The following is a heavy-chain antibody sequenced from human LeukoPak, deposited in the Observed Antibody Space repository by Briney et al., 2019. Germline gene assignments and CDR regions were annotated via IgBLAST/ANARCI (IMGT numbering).Heavy chain of an antibody. CDR3: ARGGYYDSSGYPDY. D-gene: IGHD3-22*01. V-gene: IGHV4-31*03. Sequence: SETLSLTCTVSGGSISSGGYYWSWIRQLPGKGLEWIGYIYYSGSTYYNPSLKSRVTISVDTSKNQFSLKLSSVTAADTAVYYCARGGYYDSSGYPDYWGQGTLVTVSS. J-gene: IGHJ4*02. CDR2: IYYSGST. CDR1: GGSISSGGYY.